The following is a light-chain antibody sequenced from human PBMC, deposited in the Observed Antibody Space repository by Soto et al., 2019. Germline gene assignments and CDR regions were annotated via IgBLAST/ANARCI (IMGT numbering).Light chain of an antibody. Sequence: QPVLTQSPSASASLGASVKLTCTLSSGHSSYAIAWHQQQPEKGPRYLMNLNSDGSHSKGDGIPDRFSGSSSGAERYLTISSLQSEDEADYYCQTWGTGIQGFGGGTKLTVL. CDR1: SGHSSYA. CDR2: LNSDGSH. J-gene: IGLJ2*01. V-gene: IGLV4-69*01. CDR3: QTWGTGIQG.